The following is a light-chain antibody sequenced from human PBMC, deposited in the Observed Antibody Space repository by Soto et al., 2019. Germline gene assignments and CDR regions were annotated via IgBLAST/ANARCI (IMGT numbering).Light chain of an antibody. CDR3: QLSYSTPFT. J-gene: IGKJ3*01. CDR1: QTISIY. Sequence: DIQMTQSPSSLSASVGDRVTITCRASQTISIYLNWYQQEPGKAPKLLIFSASTLQSGVPPRFSGSRSGTEFTLTISNLQPEDFATYYCQLSYSTPFTFGPGTIVDVK. CDR2: SAS. V-gene: IGKV1-39*01.